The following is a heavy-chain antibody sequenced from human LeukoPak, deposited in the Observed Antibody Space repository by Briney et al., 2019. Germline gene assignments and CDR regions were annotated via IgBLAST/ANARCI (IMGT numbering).Heavy chain of an antibody. Sequence: GGSLRLSCVGSGFIFSTYSFNWVRQAPGKGLVWVSRIHSDGSDTTYADSVKGRFTISRDNAKNTLYLQMNSLRAEGTAVYYCAREGNSGWRDDGFDIWGQGTMVTVSS. J-gene: IGHJ3*02. CDR2: IHSDGSDT. CDR1: GFIFSTYS. CDR3: AREGNSGWRDDGFDI. V-gene: IGHV3-74*01. D-gene: IGHD6-19*01.